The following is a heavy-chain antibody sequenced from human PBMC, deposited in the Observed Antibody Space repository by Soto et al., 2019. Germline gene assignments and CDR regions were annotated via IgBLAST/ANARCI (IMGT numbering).Heavy chain of an antibody. Sequence: SSETLSLTCTVSGISVSTSDYYWGWVRQPPGKGLDWIGNIYYSGSTFYNPSLRSRVTLSVDTSKNQFSLRLNSVTAADTAVYFCAGLVLPASRNSDFDYWGQGTLVTVSP. V-gene: IGHV4-39*01. J-gene: IGHJ4*02. CDR3: AGLVLPASRNSDFDY. D-gene: IGHD1-26*01. CDR1: GISVSTSDYY. CDR2: IYYSGST.